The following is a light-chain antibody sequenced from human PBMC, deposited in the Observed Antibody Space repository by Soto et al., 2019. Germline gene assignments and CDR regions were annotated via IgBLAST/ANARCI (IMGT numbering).Light chain of an antibody. Sequence: QSALTQPASVSGSPGQSITISCTGTSSDVGGHNSVAWYQHNPGKAPKLMIYDVSNRPSGVSSRFSGSKSGNTASLSISGLQAEDEADYYCSSYTSSRVFGGGTKLTVL. CDR1: SSDVGGHNS. CDR2: DVS. J-gene: IGLJ3*02. CDR3: SSYTSSRV. V-gene: IGLV2-14*01.